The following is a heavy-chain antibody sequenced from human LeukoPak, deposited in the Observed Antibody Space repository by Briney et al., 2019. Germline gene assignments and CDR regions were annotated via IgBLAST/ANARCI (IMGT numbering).Heavy chain of an antibody. Sequence: GASVKVSCKASGGTFSSYAISWVRQAPGQGLEWMGGIIPIFGTANYAQKFQGRVTITADESTSTAYMELSSLRSEDTAVYYCAGYSSGWSDYYYYGMDVWGQGTTVTVSS. CDR3: AGYSSGWSDYYYYGMDV. CDR1: GGTFSSYA. CDR2: IIPIFGTA. D-gene: IGHD6-19*01. V-gene: IGHV1-69*13. J-gene: IGHJ6*02.